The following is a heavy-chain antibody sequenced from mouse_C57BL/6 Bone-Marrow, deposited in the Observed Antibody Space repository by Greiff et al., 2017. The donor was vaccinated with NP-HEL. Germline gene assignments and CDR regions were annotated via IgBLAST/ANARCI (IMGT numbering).Heavy chain of an antibody. D-gene: IGHD1-1*01. CDR2: ISYDGSN. CDR3: ARWGYYGSSLYAMDY. CDR1: GYSITSGYY. J-gene: IGHJ4*01. V-gene: IGHV3-6*01. Sequence: EVQLVESGPGLVKPSQSLSLTCSVTGYSITSGYYWNWIRQFPGNKLEWMGYISYDGSNNYNPSLKNRISIPRDTSKNQFFLKLNSVTTEDSATYYCARWGYYGSSLYAMDYWGQGTSVTVSS.